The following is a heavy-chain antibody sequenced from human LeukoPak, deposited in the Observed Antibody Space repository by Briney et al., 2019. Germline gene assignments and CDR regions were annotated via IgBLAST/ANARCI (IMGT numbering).Heavy chain of an antibody. CDR1: GYIFRNYG. Sequence: GGSLRLSCEAPGYIFRNYGMNGVRQARGRGLEGVSAISGSGGSTYYADSVKGRFTISRDNSKNTLYLQMNSLRAEDTAVYYCAKGVAIGRGGLLWFGDLLVLDVWAKGPRSPSP. CDR3: AKGVAIGRGGLLWFGDLLVLDV. D-gene: IGHD3-10*01. CDR2: ISGSGGST. V-gene: IGHV3-23*01. J-gene: IGHJ6*02.